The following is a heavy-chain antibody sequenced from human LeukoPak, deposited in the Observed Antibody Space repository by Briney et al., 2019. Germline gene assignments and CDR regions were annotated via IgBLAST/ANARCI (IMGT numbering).Heavy chain of an antibody. J-gene: IGHJ4*02. Sequence: GGSLRLSCAASGFTVSSNYMSWVRQAPGKGLEWVSVIYSGGSTYYADSVKGRFTISRDNSKNTLYLQMNSLRAEDTAVYYCARDKGDYGTSGSLFVFGGQGTLVTVSS. CDR3: ARDKGDYGTSGSLFVF. CDR2: IYSGGST. D-gene: IGHD3-22*01. CDR1: GFTVSSNY. V-gene: IGHV3-53*01.